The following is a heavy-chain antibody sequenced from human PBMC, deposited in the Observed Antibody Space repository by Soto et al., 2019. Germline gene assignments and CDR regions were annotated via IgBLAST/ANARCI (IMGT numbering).Heavy chain of an antibody. V-gene: IGHV4-59*01. D-gene: IGHD1-1*01. CDR2: IYYSGST. CDR3: ARGTTSSQYNWFDP. J-gene: IGHJ5*02. CDR1: GGSISSYY. Sequence: TSETLSLTCTVSGGSISSYYWSWIRQPPGKGLEWIGHIYYSGSTNYNPPLKSRVTISVDTSKNQFSLKLSSVTAADTAVYYCARGTTSSQYNWFDPWGQGTLVTVSS.